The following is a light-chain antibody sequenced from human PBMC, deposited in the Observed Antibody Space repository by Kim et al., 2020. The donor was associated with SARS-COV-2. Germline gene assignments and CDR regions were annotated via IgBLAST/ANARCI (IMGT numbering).Light chain of an antibody. V-gene: IGLV2-14*03. J-gene: IGLJ3*02. CDR1: SSDVGGYNY. CDR3: SSYTSSSTLVV. CDR2: DVS. Sequence: QSITISCTGTSSDVGGYNYVSWYQQHPGKAPKLMIYDVSHRPSGVSNRFSGSKSGNTASLTISGLQAEDEADYYCSSYTSSSTLVVFGGGTQLTVL.